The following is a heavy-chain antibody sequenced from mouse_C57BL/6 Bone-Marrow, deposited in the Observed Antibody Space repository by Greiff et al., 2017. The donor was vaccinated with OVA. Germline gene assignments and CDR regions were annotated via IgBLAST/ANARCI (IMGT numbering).Heavy chain of an antibody. J-gene: IGHJ4*01. CDR3: KGGNHHYYAMEY. Sequence: VQLQQSGTVLARPGASVKMSCKTSGYTFTSYWMHWVKQRPGQGLEWIGAIYPGNSDTSYNQKFKGKAKLTAVTSASTAYMELSSLTNEDSAGYYCKGGNHHYYAMEYWGQGTSVTVSS. CDR2: IYPGNSDT. D-gene: IGHD1-1*02. CDR1: GYTFTSYW. V-gene: IGHV1-5*01.